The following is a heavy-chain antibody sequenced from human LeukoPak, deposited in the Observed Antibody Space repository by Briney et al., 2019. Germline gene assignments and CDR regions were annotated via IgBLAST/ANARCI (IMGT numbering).Heavy chain of an antibody. CDR1: GGSISSSGYY. CDR2: IYYSGST. D-gene: IGHD6-19*01. V-gene: IGHV4-39*07. CDR3: ARDPPPEQWLVPYYYYGMDV. J-gene: IGHJ6*02. Sequence: PSETLSLTCTVSGGSISSSGYYWGWIRQPPGKGLEWIGSIYYSGSTYYNPSLKSRVTISVDTSKNQFSLKLSSVTAADTAVYYCARDPPPEQWLVPYYYYGMDVWGQGTTVTVSS.